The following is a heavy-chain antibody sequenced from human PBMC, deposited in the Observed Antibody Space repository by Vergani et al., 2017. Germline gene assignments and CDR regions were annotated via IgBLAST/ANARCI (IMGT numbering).Heavy chain of an antibody. CDR2: IHTSGST. CDR3: ARGSGLGGSCYKPLFDY. V-gene: IGHV4-61*02. D-gene: IGHD2-15*01. Sequence: QVQLQESGPGLVKPSQTLSLTCTVSGGSINSHNYYWSWIRQPAGKGLEWIGRIHTSGSTNYNPFLKSRVTMSEDTSKNQFSLNLTSVTAADTAVYFCARGSGLGGSCYKPLFDYWGQGILVTVSS. J-gene: IGHJ4*02. CDR1: GGSINSHNYY.